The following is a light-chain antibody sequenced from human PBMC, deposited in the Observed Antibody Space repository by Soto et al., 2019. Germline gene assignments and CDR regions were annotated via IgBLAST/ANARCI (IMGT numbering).Light chain of an antibody. CDR3: QQYGRSLT. CDR1: QSVSGSQ. V-gene: IGKV3-20*01. J-gene: IGKJ1*01. CDR2: GAS. Sequence: EIVLTQSPGTLSLSPGERATLSCRASQSVSGSQLAWYQQKPGQAPRLLIYGASSRATGIPDRFSGSGSGTDFTLTISRLEPEDFAVYYCQQYGRSLTFGQGTKVDIK.